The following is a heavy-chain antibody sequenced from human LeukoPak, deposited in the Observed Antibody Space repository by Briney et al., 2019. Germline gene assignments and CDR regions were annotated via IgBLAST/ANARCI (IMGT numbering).Heavy chain of an antibody. CDR2: INHSGST. CDR3: ARAPLPTYDSSGYYDY. CDR1: GGSFSGYY. J-gene: IGHJ4*02. V-gene: IGHV4-34*01. D-gene: IGHD3-22*01. Sequence: PSETLSLTCAVYGGSFSGYYWSWIRQPPRKGLEWIGEINHSGSTNYNPPLNSRVTISVDTSKNQFSLRLSSVTAADTAVYYCARAPLPTYDSSGYYDYWGQGTLVTVSS.